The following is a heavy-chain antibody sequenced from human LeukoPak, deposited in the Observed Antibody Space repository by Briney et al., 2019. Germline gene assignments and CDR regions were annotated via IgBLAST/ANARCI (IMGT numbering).Heavy chain of an antibody. Sequence: SETLSLTCTVSGGSMRNYYWSWIRQPPGKGLEWIGYIYYSGSTNSNPSLKSRVSISVDTSKNQFSLKLSSVTAADTAVYYCAKAWNYYYMDVWGEGTTVTVSS. V-gene: IGHV4-59*01. CDR3: AKAWNYYYMDV. CDR2: IYYSGST. J-gene: IGHJ6*03. CDR1: GGSMRNYY.